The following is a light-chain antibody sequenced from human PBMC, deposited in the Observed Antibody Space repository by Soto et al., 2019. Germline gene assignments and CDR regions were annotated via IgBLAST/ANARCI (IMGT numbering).Light chain of an antibody. V-gene: IGLV1-44*01. J-gene: IGLJ2*01. CDR1: SSNIGRNA. Sequence: QSVLTQPPSASGTPGQRVTISCSGSSSNIGRNAVSWYQQLPGTAPKLLIYSNDQRPSGVPDRFSGAKSGTSASLAISGLQSEEEADYYCAAWDDSLSGRVVFGGGTKLPVL. CDR2: SND. CDR3: AAWDDSLSGRVV.